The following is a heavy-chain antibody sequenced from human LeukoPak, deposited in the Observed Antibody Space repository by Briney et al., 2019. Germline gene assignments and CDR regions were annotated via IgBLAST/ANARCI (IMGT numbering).Heavy chain of an antibody. Sequence: GGSLRLSCAASGFTFSSYSMNWVRQAPGKGLEWVSSISSSSSYIYYADSVKGRFTISRDNAKNSLYLQMNSLRAEDTAVYYCARGMGGIDITNNYWGQGTLVTVSS. J-gene: IGHJ4*02. V-gene: IGHV3-21*01. CDR3: ARGMGGIDITNNY. D-gene: IGHD3-10*01. CDR2: ISSSSSYI. CDR1: GFTFSSYS.